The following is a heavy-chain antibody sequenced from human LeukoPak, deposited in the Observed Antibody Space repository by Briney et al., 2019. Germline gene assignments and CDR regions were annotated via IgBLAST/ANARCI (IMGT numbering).Heavy chain of an antibody. Sequence: PGGSLRLSFAASGFTFSSYAMSWVCQAPGKGLEWVSTISGGGITTYYADSAKGRFTISRDNSKNTMFLQMNSLRADDTAVYYCPRQSYASGWNPFDYWGQGILVTVSS. J-gene: IGHJ4*02. D-gene: IGHD6-19*01. CDR3: PRQSYASGWNPFDY. CDR1: GFTFSSYA. CDR2: ISGGGITT. V-gene: IGHV3-23*01.